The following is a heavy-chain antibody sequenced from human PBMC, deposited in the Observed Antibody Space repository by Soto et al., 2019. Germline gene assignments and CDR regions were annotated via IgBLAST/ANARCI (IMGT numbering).Heavy chain of an antibody. CDR1: GGSISSSSYY. CDR3: ARRLYYDSSGFEGGGMDV. V-gene: IGHV4-39*01. Sequence: SETLSLTCTVSGGSISSSSYYWGWIRQPPGKGLEWIGSIYYSGSTYYNPSLKSRVTISVDTSKNQFSLKLSSVTAADTAVYYCARRLYYDSSGFEGGGMDVWGQGTTVS. CDR2: IYYSGST. J-gene: IGHJ6*02. D-gene: IGHD3-22*01.